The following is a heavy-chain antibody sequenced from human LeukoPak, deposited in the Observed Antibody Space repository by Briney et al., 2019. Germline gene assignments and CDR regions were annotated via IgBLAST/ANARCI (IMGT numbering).Heavy chain of an antibody. V-gene: IGHV3-23*01. CDR1: EFAFDNYA. Sequence: GGSLRLSCVGSEFAFDNYAMNWIRQSPRKGLEWVSGTSATGANTFYADSVKGRFTISRDNSKNTLYLQMNSLRAEDTAVYYCAKDRGSSGWGDAFDIWGQGTMVTVSS. CDR2: TSATGANT. D-gene: IGHD6-19*01. CDR3: AKDRGSSGWGDAFDI. J-gene: IGHJ3*02.